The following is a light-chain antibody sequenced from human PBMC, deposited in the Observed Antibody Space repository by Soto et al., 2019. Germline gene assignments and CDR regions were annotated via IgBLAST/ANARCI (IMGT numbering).Light chain of an antibody. J-gene: IGKJ1*01. CDR1: QSISSW. CDR3: QQSYSTPWT. V-gene: IGKV1-5*01. Sequence: DIQMTQSPSTLSESVGDRVTLTCRASQSISSWLAWYQQKPGKAPKLLIYDASSLESGVPSRFSGSGSGTDFTLTISSLQPEDFATYYCQQSYSTPWTFGQGTKVDIK. CDR2: DAS.